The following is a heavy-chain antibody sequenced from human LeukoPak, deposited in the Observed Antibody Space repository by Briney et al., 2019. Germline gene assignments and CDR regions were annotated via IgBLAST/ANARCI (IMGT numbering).Heavy chain of an antibody. CDR3: AKDVHGDYGSGWFDP. D-gene: IGHD4-17*01. J-gene: IGHJ5*02. V-gene: IGHV1-69*05. CDR2: IMPLFGTA. Sequence: AASVKVSCKTSGGTFNNSAISWVRQAPGQGLEWLGGIMPLFGTAGYAQKFQGRVTITKDESTRTVYLELTSLTSDDTDVYYCAKDVHGDYGSGWFDPWGQGTLVSVSS. CDR1: GGTFNNSA.